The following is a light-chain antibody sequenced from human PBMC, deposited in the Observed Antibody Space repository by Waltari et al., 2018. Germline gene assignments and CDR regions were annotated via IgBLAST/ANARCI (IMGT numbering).Light chain of an antibody. V-gene: IGKV3-11*01. CDR3: QQRSNWPLT. Sequence: EIVLTQSPATLSLSPGERATLHCRASQSVSSYLAWYQQKLCQAPRLIIYDAYNRATGIPARFSGSGSGTDFTLTISSLEPEDFAVYYCQQRSNWPLTFGGGTKVEIK. J-gene: IGKJ4*01. CDR2: DAY. CDR1: QSVSSY.